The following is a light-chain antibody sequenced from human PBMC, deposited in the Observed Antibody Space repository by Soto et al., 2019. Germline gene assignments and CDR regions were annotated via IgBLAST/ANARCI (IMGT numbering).Light chain of an antibody. Sequence: IVLTQSPVTLALSPGESAVLSCRASQSVSTSLAWYPHKPGQAPRLFIYDASKRAPGIPARFTGSGSGTDFTLTISSLEPEDIAVYYCQARDVWPSFGQGTKVEIK. CDR2: DAS. CDR1: QSVSTS. J-gene: IGKJ1*01. CDR3: QARDVWPS. V-gene: IGKV3-11*01.